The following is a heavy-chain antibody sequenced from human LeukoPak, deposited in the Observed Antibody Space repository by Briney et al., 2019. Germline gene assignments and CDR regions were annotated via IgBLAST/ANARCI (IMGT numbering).Heavy chain of an antibody. CDR2: INPNSGGT. V-gene: IGHV1-2*02. D-gene: IGHD3-22*01. CDR1: GYTFTGYY. J-gene: IGHJ4*02. Sequence: ASVKVSCKASGYTFTGYYMHWVRQAPGQGLEWMGWINPNSGGTNYAQKFQGRVTMTRDTSISTAYMELSSLRSEDTAVYYCARGRRYYYDSSGYYYEVPFDYWGQGTLVTVSS. CDR3: ARGRRYYYDSSGYYYEVPFDY.